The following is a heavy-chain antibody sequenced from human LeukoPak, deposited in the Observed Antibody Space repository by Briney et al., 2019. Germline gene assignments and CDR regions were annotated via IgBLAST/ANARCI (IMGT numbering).Heavy chain of an antibody. Sequence: GGSLRLSCAASGFAFSGYSMSWVRQAPGKGLECVAYIKQDVNERYYVDSVKGRFTISRDNTKSSLYLQMNSLRVEDTALYYRARSGSGYDYWGQGALVTVSS. CDR1: GFAFSGYS. CDR3: ARSGSGYDY. D-gene: IGHD3-10*01. J-gene: IGHJ4*02. V-gene: IGHV3-7*01. CDR2: IKQDVNER.